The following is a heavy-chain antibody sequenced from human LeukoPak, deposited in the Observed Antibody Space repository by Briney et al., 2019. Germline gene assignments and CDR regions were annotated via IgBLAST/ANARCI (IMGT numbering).Heavy chain of an antibody. CDR3: AKGGLVHPLHI. J-gene: IGHJ3*02. Sequence: PGGPLRVSCAASGFTFSNYAMSWVRQAPGKGLEWVSGINGNGGSTYNADSVKGRFTISRDNSKNTLYLQMNSLRAEDTAVYYCAKGGLVHPLHIWGQGTMVTVSS. D-gene: IGHD3/OR15-3a*01. CDR1: GFTFSNYA. V-gene: IGHV3-23*01. CDR2: INGNGGST.